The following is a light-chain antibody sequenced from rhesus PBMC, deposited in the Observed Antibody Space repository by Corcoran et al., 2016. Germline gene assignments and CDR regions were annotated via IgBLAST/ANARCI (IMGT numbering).Light chain of an antibody. CDR3: QQRNSYPLT. Sequence: DIQMTQSPSSLSAPAGDTVTITCRASQGISNYIAWYQQKPGKAPKPLIYYASNLESGVPSRVSGRGSGTDFTLTLSRLQPEDFAISYCQQRNSYPLTFGGGTKVEIK. V-gene: IGKV1S14*01. J-gene: IGKJ4*01. CDR1: QGISNY. CDR2: YAS.